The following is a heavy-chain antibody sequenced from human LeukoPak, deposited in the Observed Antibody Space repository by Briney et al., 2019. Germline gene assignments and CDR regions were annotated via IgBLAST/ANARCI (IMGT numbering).Heavy chain of an antibody. Sequence: SETLSLTCIVSGGSISSYYWSWIRQPPGKGLEWIGYINYSGSTKYKSSLKSRVTISVDTSKNQFSLKLNSVTAADTAVYYCARGKEVITMLRGLKPGYYFDYWGQGALVTVSS. V-gene: IGHV4-59*01. D-gene: IGHD3-10*01. J-gene: IGHJ4*02. CDR2: INYSGST. CDR3: ARGKEVITMLRGLKPGYYFDY. CDR1: GGSISSYY.